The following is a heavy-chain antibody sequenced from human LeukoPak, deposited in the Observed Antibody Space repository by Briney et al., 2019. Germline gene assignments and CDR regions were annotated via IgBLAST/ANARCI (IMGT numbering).Heavy chain of an antibody. CDR2: TYYRSKWYN. Sequence: SQTLSLTCAISGDSFSSNSAAWNWLRQSPSRGLEWLGRTYYRSKWYNDYAVSVKSRITINPDTSKNQFSLQLNSVTPEDTAVYYCARDRGYYDFWSGYSGMDVWGQGTTVTVSS. D-gene: IGHD3-3*01. V-gene: IGHV6-1*01. CDR1: GDSFSSNSAA. CDR3: ARDRGYYDFWSGYSGMDV. J-gene: IGHJ6*02.